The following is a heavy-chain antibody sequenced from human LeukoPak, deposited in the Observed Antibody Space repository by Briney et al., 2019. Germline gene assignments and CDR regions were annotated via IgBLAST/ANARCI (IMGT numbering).Heavy chain of an antibody. CDR2: IKQDGSEK. J-gene: IGHJ4*02. D-gene: IGHD6-25*01. CDR1: GFTFSSYW. Sequence: PGGSLRLSCAASGFTFSSYWMSWVRQAPGKGLEWVANIKQDGSEKYYVDSVKGRFTISRDNAKNSLFLQMNSLRAEDTAVYFCAISATARRGFDFWGQGTLVTVSS. V-gene: IGHV3-7*01. CDR3: AISATARRGFDF.